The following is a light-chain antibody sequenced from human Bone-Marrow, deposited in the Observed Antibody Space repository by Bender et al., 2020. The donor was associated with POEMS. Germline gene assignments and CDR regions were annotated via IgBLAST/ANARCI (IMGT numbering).Light chain of an antibody. CDR3: ATWDDRFNAV. V-gene: IGLV1-44*01. Sequence: QSVLTQPPSASGTPGQRVTISCSGGSSNIGAHAVNWYQHLPGTAPKLLIYSSHRRPSEVPDRFSGSRSGTSASLAISGLQSEDEAHYYWATWDDRFNAVFGGGTKVTVL. CDR2: SSH. CDR1: SSNIGAHA. J-gene: IGLJ2*01.